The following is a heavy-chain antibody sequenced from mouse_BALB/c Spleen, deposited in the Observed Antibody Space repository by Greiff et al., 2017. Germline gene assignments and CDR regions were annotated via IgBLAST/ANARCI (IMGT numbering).Heavy chain of an antibody. J-gene: IGHJ4*01. D-gene: IGHD2-14*01. CDR3: ARDRYRYDGGYAMDY. V-gene: IGHV14-3*02. CDR1: GFNIKDTY. CDR2: IDPANGNT. Sequence: VQLQQSGAELVKPGASVKLSCTASGFNIKDTYMHWVKQRPEQGLEWIGRIDPANGNTKYDPKFQGKATITADTSSNTAYLQLSSLTSEDTAVYYCARDRYRYDGGYAMDYWGQGTSVTVSS.